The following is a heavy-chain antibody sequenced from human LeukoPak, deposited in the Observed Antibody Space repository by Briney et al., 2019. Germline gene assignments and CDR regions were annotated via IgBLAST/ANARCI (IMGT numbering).Heavy chain of an antibody. Sequence: WGSLRLSCAASGFTFSDYYMSWIRQAPGKGLEWVSYISSSGSTIYYADSVKGRFTISRDNATNSLYLQMNSLRVADTAVYYCARVERATSGVDYWGQGTLFTVSS. CDR2: ISSSGSTI. J-gene: IGHJ4*02. CDR1: GFTFSDYY. V-gene: IGHV3-11*04. D-gene: IGHD5-24*01. CDR3: ARVERATSGVDY.